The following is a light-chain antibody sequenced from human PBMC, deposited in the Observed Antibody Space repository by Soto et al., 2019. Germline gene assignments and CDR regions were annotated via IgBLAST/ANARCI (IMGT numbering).Light chain of an antibody. V-gene: IGKV3-11*01. Sequence: PGERATLSCRASQSVSSYLAWYQQKPGQAPRLLINDASNRATGIPARFSGSGSGTDFTLTISSLEPEDFAVYYCQQRSNWPGITFGQGTRLEIK. CDR2: DAS. CDR3: QQRSNWPGIT. CDR1: QSVSSY. J-gene: IGKJ5*01.